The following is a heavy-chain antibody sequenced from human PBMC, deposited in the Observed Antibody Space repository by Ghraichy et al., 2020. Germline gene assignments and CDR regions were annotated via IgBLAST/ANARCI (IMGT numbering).Heavy chain of an antibody. V-gene: IGHV4-39*01. CDR1: GGSISSSSYY. Sequence: SETLSLTCTVSGGSISSSSYYWGWIRQPPGKGLEWIGSIYYSGSTYYNPSLKSRVTISVDTSKNQFSLKLSSVTAADTAVYYCCYGTRWFDPWGQGTLVTVSS. CDR2: IYYSGST. CDR3: CYGTRWFDP. D-gene: IGHD2-2*01. J-gene: IGHJ5*02.